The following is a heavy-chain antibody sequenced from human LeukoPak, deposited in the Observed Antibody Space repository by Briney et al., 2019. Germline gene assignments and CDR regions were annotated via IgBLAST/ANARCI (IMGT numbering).Heavy chain of an antibody. V-gene: IGHV1-3*01. CDR2: INAGNGNT. CDR1: GYTFTSYA. CDR3: ARDRHYYGSGSYYKLDY. Sequence: ASVKVSCKASGYTFTSYAMHWVRQAPGQRLEWMGWINAGNGNTKYSQKFQGRVTITRDTSASTAYRELSSLRSEDTAVYYCARDRHYYGSGSYYKLDYWGQGTLVTVSS. D-gene: IGHD3-10*01. J-gene: IGHJ4*02.